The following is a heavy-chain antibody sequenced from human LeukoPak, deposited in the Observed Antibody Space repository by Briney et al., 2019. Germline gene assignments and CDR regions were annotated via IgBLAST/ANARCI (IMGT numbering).Heavy chain of an antibody. V-gene: IGHV3-43*01. Sequence: GGSLSLPCPASRFTFHGCEVQGVRRARGGGLEWVSLIKSDGGKTDYADSVRGRFTISRDNGKNSLYLQMNSLRSEATALYYCASWAFYHGLDDWGQGTTVTVSS. D-gene: IGHD1-26*01. CDR1: RFTFHGCE. CDR3: ASWAFYHGLDD. CDR2: IKSDGGKT. J-gene: IGHJ6*02.